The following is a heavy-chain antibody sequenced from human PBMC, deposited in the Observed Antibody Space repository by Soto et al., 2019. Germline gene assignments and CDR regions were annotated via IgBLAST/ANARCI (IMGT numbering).Heavy chain of an antibody. V-gene: IGHV3-53*01. J-gene: IGHJ6*02. D-gene: IGHD1-7*01. CDR3: ARDKGTDWNYYYYYYGMDV. Sequence: PGGSLRLSCAACGFSVSSSYMSWVRQAPGKGLEWVSVIYSGGSTYYADAVKGRFTISRDNSKNTLYLQMNSLRAEDTAVYYCARDKGTDWNYYYYYYGMDVWGQGTTVTVSS. CDR1: GFSVSSSY. CDR2: IYSGGST.